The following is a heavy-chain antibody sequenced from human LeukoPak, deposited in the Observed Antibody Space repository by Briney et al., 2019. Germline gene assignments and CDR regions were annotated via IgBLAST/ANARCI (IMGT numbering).Heavy chain of an antibody. CDR2: IYYSGST. D-gene: IGHD3-10*01. V-gene: IGHV4-30-4*01. Sequence: SETLSLTCTVSGGSISSGDYYWSWIRQPPGKGLEWIGYIYYSGSTYYNPSLKSRVTISVDTSKNQFSLKLSSVTAADTAVYYCAREAPGELFSGFDPWGQGTLVTVSS. J-gene: IGHJ5*02. CDR1: GGSISSGDYY. CDR3: AREAPGELFSGFDP.